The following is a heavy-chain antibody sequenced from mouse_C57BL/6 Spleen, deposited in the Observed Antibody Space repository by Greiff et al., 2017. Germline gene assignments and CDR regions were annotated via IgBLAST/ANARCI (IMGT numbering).Heavy chain of an antibody. CDR1: GFTFSDYY. V-gene: IGHV5-16*01. Sequence: EVHLVESEGGLVQPGSSMKLSCTASGFTFSDYYMAWVRQVPEKGLEWVANINYDGSSTYYLDSLKSRFIISRDNAKNILYLQMSSLKSEDTATYYCARERLGRGYFDVWGTGTTVTVSS. CDR2: INYDGSST. CDR3: ARERLGRGYFDV. D-gene: IGHD4-1*01. J-gene: IGHJ1*03.